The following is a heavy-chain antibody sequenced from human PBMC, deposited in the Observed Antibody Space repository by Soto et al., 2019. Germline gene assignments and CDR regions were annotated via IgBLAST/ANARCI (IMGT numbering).Heavy chain of an antibody. V-gene: IGHV3-30*18. Sequence: QMQLVESGGGVVQPGRSLRLSCAASGFTFSNFGMHWVRQAPGKGLEWVAAILYDGSNTYYADSVKGRFTISRDNSKKTLYLEMDSLRAEETAVYHCAKSRDGYSFYYFYGMDVWGQGTTVTVSS. CDR2: ILYDGSNT. CDR1: GFTFSNFG. CDR3: AKSRDGYSFYYFYGMDV. D-gene: IGHD4-4*01. J-gene: IGHJ6*02.